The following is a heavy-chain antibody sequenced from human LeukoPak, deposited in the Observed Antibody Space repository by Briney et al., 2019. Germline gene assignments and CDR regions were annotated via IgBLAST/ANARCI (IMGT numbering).Heavy chain of an antibody. CDR2: ISGSGGST. CDR3: AKAPVTTCRGAYCYPFDY. D-gene: IGHD2-21*01. Sequence: GGSLRLSCTGSGFIFGDYAMNWVRQAPGKGLEWVSAISGSGGSTYYADSVKGRFTISRDSSKNTLFLQMNRLRPEDAAVYYCAKAPVTTCRGAYCYPFDYWGQGTLVTVSS. V-gene: IGHV3-23*01. J-gene: IGHJ4*02. CDR1: GFIFGDYA.